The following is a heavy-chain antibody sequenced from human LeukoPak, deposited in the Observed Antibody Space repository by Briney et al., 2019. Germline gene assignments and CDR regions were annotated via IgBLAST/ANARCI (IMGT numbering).Heavy chain of an antibody. J-gene: IGHJ4*02. Sequence: PGGSLRLSCAASGFTFSSYGMHWVRQAPGKGLEWVAVISYDGSNKYYVDSVKGRFTISRDNSKNTLYLQMNSLRAEDTAVYYCAKDSAGDYYGSGGKGFDYWGQGTLVTVSS. CDR1: GFTFSSYG. D-gene: IGHD3-10*01. CDR2: ISYDGSNK. CDR3: AKDSAGDYYGSGGKGFDY. V-gene: IGHV3-30*18.